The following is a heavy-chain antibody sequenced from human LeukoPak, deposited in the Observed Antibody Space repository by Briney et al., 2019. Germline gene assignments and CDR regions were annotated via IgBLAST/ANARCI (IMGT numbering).Heavy chain of an antibody. CDR3: ARISSSNWYNERGAFDV. CDR2: IYYSGST. V-gene: IGHV4-59*01. CDR1: GGSITSYY. Sequence: SETLSLTCTVSGGSITSYYWSWIRQPPGKGLEWIGYIYYSGSTNYNPSLKSRVTISVDTSKNQFSLKLRSVTAADTAVYYCARISSSNWYNERGAFDVWGQGTMVTVSS. J-gene: IGHJ3*01. D-gene: IGHD6-13*01.